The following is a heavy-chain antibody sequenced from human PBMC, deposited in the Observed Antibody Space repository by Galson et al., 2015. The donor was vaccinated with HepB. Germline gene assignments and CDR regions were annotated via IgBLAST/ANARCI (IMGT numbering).Heavy chain of an antibody. D-gene: IGHD2-15*01. CDR2: MNPNSGNT. CDR3: ARGLADDCSGGSCYANWFDP. V-gene: IGHV1-8*01. Sequence: SVKVSCKASGYAFTSYDINWVRQATGQGLEWMGWMNPNSGNTGYAQKFQGRVTMTRNTSISTAYMELSSLRSEDTAVYYCARGLADDCSGGSCYANWFDPWGQGTLVTVSS. CDR1: GYAFTSYD. J-gene: IGHJ5*02.